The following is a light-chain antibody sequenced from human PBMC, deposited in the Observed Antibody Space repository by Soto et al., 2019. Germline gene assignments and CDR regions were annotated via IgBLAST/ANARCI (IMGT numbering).Light chain of an antibody. CDR1: QSITNY. J-gene: IGKJ3*01. CDR3: QQSYSAPFT. V-gene: IGKV1-39*01. Sequence: DIQMTQSPSSLSASVGDRVTITCRASQSITNYLNWYQQKPGKAPKLLIYGASSLQSGVPSRFSGSEPGTDFTLTISSLLPEAFATYYCQQSYSAPFTFGPGTKVDIK. CDR2: GAS.